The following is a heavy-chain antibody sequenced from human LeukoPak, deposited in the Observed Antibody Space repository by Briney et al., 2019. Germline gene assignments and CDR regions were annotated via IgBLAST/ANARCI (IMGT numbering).Heavy chain of an antibody. J-gene: IGHJ4*02. V-gene: IGHV4-34*01. CDR3: ARRGAGSGYADY. D-gene: IGHD5-12*01. CDR1: GGSFSGYY. Sequence: PSETLSLTCAVYGGSFSGYYWSWIRQPPGKGLEWIGEINHSGSTNYNPSLKSRVTISVDTSKNQFSLKLSSVTAADTAVYYCARRGAGSGYADYWGQGTQVTVSS. CDR2: INHSGST.